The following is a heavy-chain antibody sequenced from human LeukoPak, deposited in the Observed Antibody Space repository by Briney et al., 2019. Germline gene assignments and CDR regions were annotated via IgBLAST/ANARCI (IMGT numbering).Heavy chain of an antibody. J-gene: IGHJ4*02. CDR3: AKVIRDTGSYYHPLDY. Sequence: GGSLRLPCAASGFTFSSYAMSWVRQAPGKGPEWVSGISGSGGGTHYADSVKGRFTFSRDNSKNTLYLQMNSLRAEDTAVYYCAKVIRDTGSYYHPLDYWGQGTLVAVSS. CDR2: ISGSGGGT. V-gene: IGHV3-23*01. D-gene: IGHD1-26*01. CDR1: GFTFSSYA.